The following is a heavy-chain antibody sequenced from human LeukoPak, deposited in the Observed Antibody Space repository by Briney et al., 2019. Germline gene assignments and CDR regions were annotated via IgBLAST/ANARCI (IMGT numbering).Heavy chain of an antibody. Sequence: PGGSLRLSCAVSGLTLSNYGMSWVRQAPGKGLEWVAGISGSGGRTNYADSVKGRFTVSRDNPKNTLYLQMNSLRAEDTAVYFCAKRGVVIRVILVGFHKEANYFDSWGQGALVTVSS. CDR2: ISGSGGRT. D-gene: IGHD3-22*01. V-gene: IGHV3-23*01. J-gene: IGHJ4*02. CDR1: GLTLSNYG. CDR3: AKRGVVIRVILVGFHKEANYFDS.